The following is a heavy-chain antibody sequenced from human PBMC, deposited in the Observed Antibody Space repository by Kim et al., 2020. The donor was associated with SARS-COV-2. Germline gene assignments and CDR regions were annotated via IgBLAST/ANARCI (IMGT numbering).Heavy chain of an antibody. CDR3: TSVPGTSLAFGDAFDV. V-gene: IGHV3-73*01. D-gene: IGHD3-16*01. Sequence: GGSLKLSCGASGFTFSDSAMHWVRQASGKGLEWLGRIRSKGNDNATAYSAAVRGRISIASDNSTNTLHLQRISLETKDMADCSCTSVPGTSLAFGDAFDV. J-gene: IGHJ3*01. CDR2: IRSKGNDNAT. CDR1: GFTFSDSA.